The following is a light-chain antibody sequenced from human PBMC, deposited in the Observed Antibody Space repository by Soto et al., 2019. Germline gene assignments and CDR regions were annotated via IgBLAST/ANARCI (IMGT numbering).Light chain of an antibody. CDR3: SSFAGSTKWWV. CDR1: SSDVGRYDY. J-gene: IGLJ3*02. Sequence: QSVLTQPPSASGPPGQSVTISCTGTSSDVGRYDYVSWYQHHPGKAPKLVIYEVTQRPSGVPDRFSGSKSGNTASLTVTGLQAEDEADYYCSSFAGSTKWWVFGGGTKLTVL. CDR2: EVT. V-gene: IGLV2-8*01.